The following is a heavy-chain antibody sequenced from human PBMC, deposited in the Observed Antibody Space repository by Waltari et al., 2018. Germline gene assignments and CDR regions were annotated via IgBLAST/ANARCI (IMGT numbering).Heavy chain of an antibody. CDR2: IYTSGST. D-gene: IGHD3-22*01. J-gene: IGHJ4*02. Sequence: QVQLQESGPGLVKHSETLSLTCTVSGGSISSYYWSWIRPPAGTGLEWIGRIYTSGSTNYNPSLKSRVTMSVDTSKNQFSLKLSSVTAADTAVYYCAREKMYYYDSSGYYTPPKMSYYFDYWGQGTLVTVSS. V-gene: IGHV4-4*07. CDR1: GGSISSYY. CDR3: AREKMYYYDSSGYYTPPKMSYYFDY.